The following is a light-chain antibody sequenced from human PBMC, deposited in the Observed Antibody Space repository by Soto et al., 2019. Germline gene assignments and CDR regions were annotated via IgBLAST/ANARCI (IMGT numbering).Light chain of an antibody. CDR3: QQYYRYPRT. CDR2: AAS. CDR1: QGISSY. Sequence: AIRMTQSPSSLSASTGDRVTITCRASQGISSYLAWYQQKPGKAPKLLIYAASTLESGVPSRFSGSGSETDFTLAISCLQSEDFATYYCQQYYRYPRTGGQETKVEIK. J-gene: IGKJ1*01. V-gene: IGKV1-8*01.